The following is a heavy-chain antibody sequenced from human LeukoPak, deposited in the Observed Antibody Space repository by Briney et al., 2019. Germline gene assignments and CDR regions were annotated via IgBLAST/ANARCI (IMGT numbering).Heavy chain of an antibody. J-gene: IGHJ3*02. CDR1: GGSIGGYY. D-gene: IGHD2/OR15-2a*01. CDR3: ARRRGAYFDAFDM. CDR2: IYNSGST. Sequence: SETLSLTCTVSGGSIGGYYWSWIRQPPGKGLEWIGYIYNSGSTNYKPSLKSRVAMSVDTSKNHFSLELSSVTAADTAVYYCARRRGAYFDAFDMWGQGTMVTVSS. V-gene: IGHV4-59*08.